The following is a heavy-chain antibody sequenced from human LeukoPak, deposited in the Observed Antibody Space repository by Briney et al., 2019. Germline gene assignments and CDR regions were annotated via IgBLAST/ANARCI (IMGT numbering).Heavy chain of an antibody. CDR2: IYYSGST. J-gene: IGHJ4*02. V-gene: IGHV4-59*01. CDR1: SGSTSGYY. CDR3: ARGGRTADY. Sequence: PSETLSLTCTVSSGSTSGYYWSWIRQPPGKGLEWIGYIYYSGSTNYNPSLKSRVTISVDTSKNQFSLKLTSVTAADTAVYYCARGGRTADYWGQGTLVTVSS. D-gene: IGHD2-8*02.